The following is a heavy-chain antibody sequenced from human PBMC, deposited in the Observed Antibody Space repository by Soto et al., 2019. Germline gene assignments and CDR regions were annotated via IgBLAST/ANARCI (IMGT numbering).Heavy chain of an antibody. CDR3: TRGGDHYKTGH. CDR1: DRSVNIDTYY. CDR2: IHYSGST. V-gene: IGHV4-61*01. J-gene: IGHJ4*02. D-gene: IGHD2-21*01. Sequence: PSQTLSLTCTVPDRSVNIDTYYWSWIRQPPGKGLEWIGFIHYSGSTNYNPSLKGRVTMSVDTSKNQFSLKLTSVNTADTAIYYCTRGGDHYKTGHWGKGTLVTVS.